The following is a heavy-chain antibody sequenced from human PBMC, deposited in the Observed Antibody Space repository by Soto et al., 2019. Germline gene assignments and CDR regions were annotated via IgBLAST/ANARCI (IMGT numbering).Heavy chain of an antibody. CDR3: ARGYSYGSYWFFDL. Sequence: QGQLVQSGGEVREPGASVKVSCEASGYDFKKYGITWVRQAPGQGLEWMGWITVYNGNTNYAERLQGRVTMTTDTSTNTAYMDLWSLRSDDTVVYYCARGYSYGSYWFFDLWGRGTLVTVSS. J-gene: IGHJ2*01. D-gene: IGHD5-18*01. CDR1: GYDFKKYG. V-gene: IGHV1-18*04. CDR2: ITVYNGNT.